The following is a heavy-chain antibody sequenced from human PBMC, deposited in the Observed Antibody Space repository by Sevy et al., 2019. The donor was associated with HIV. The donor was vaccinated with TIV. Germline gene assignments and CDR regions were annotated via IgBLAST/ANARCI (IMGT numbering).Heavy chain of an antibody. Sequence: ASVKVSCKASGYTFTGYYMHWVRQAPGQGLEWMGRINPNSGGTNYAQKFQGRVTMTRDTSISTAYMELSRLSSDDTAVYYCARDYDYIWGSVYDYWGQGTLVTVSS. CDR1: GYTFTGYY. CDR2: INPNSGGT. V-gene: IGHV1-2*06. J-gene: IGHJ4*02. CDR3: ARDYDYIWGSVYDY. D-gene: IGHD3-16*01.